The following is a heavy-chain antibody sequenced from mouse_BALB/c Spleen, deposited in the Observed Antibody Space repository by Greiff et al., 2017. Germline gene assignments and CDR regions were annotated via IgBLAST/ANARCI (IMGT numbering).Heavy chain of an antibody. D-gene: IGHD2-4*01. CDR2: ISSGSSTI. CDR1: GFTFSSFG. J-gene: IGHJ4*01. CDR3: ASYYDYSYAMDY. V-gene: IGHV5-17*02. Sequence: EVQRVESGGGLVQPGGSRKLSCAASGFTFSSFGMHWVRQAPEKGLEWVAYISSGSSTIYYADTVKGRFTISRDNPKNTLFLQMTSLRSEDTAMYYCASYYDYSYAMDYWGQGTSVTVSS.